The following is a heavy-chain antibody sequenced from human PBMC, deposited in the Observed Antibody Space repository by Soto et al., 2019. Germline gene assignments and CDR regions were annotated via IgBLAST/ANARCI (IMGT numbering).Heavy chain of an antibody. D-gene: IGHD2-15*01. V-gene: IGHV4-34*01. J-gene: IGHJ5*02. CDR1: GGSFSGYY. Sequence: QVQLQQWGAGLLKPSETLSLTCAVYGGSFSGYYWSWIRQPPGKGLEWIGEIHHSGSTNYNPSLKSRLTISVDTCKNQFTLKLSSVTAADAAVYYCERGARWFDPWGKGTLVTVSS. CDR2: IHHSGST. CDR3: ERGARWFDP.